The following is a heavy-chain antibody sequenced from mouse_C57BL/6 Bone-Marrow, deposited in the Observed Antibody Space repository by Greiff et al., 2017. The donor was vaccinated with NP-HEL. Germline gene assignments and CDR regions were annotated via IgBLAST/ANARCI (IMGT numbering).Heavy chain of an antibody. Sequence: EVQLVESGPGLVKPSQSLSLTCSVTGYSITSGYYWNWIRQFPGNKLEWMGYISYDGSNNYNQSLKNRISITRDTSKNQCFMKLNSVTTEDTATYYCARDNYGSSYWFAYWGQGTLVTVSA. D-gene: IGHD1-1*01. CDR1: GYSITSGYY. CDR3: ARDNYGSSYWFAY. CDR2: ISYDGSN. V-gene: IGHV3-6*01. J-gene: IGHJ3*01.